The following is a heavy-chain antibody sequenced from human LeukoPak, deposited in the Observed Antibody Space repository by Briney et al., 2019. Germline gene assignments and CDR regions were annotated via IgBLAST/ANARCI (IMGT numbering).Heavy chain of an antibody. CDR3: ARNTVTTGGYYGMDV. CDR2: IYYSGST. D-gene: IGHD4-17*01. V-gene: IGHV4-59*01. CDR1: GGSISSYY. J-gene: IGHJ6*02. Sequence: KPSETLSLTCTVSGGSISSYYWSWIRQPPGKGLEWIGYIYYSGSTNYNPSLKSRVTISVDTSKNQFSLKLSSVTAADTAVYYCARNTVTTGGYYGMDVWGQGTTVTVSS.